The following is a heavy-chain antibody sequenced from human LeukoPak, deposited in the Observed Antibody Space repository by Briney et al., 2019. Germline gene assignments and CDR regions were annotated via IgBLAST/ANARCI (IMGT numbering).Heavy chain of an antibody. CDR3: ARGGSSYYDSSGYFFDY. Sequence: SVKVSCKASGGTFSSYAISWVRQAPGQGLEWMGGIIPIFGTANHAQKFQGRVTITTDESTSTAYMELSSLRSEDTAVYYCARGGSSYYDSSGYFFDYWGQGTLVTVSS. D-gene: IGHD3-22*01. CDR2: IIPIFGTA. V-gene: IGHV1-69*05. CDR1: GGTFSSYA. J-gene: IGHJ4*02.